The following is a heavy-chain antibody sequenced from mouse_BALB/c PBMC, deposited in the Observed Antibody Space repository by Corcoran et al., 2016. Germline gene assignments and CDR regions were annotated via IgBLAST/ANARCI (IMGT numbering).Heavy chain of an antibody. CDR1: GFNIKDTY. Sequence: EVLLQQSGAELVKPGASVKLSCTASGFNIKDTYMQWVKQRPEQGLEWIGRIDPANGNTKYDPKFQGKATITADTSSNTAYLQLSSLTSEYTAVYYCARWDWYCDVWGAGTTVTVSS. CDR3: ARWDWYCDV. V-gene: IGHV14-3*02. CDR2: IDPANGNT. J-gene: IGHJ1*01.